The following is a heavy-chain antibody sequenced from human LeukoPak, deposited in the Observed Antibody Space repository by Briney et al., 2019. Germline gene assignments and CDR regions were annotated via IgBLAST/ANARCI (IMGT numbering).Heavy chain of an antibody. V-gene: IGHV4-38-2*01. D-gene: IGHD4-17*01. CDR1: GSSISSGHY. CDR3: SRSPPGDYEVFQH. CDR2: ISHNGDT. Sequence: KTSETLSLTCAVAGSSISSGHYWRWIRQPPEKGLEWIASISHNGDTYYSPSLKSRVTISEDTSKNQFSLNLLSVAAADTAVYYRSRSPPGDYEVFQHWGQGTLVTVSS. J-gene: IGHJ1*01.